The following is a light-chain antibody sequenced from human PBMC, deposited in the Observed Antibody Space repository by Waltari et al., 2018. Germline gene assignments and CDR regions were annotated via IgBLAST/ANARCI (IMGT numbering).Light chain of an antibody. Sequence: QSALTQPPSASRSPGQSVTISCTVTSSDVGGYNHVSWYQQHPGKAPKLMIFEVNIRASGVPDRCSGSKSGNTASLTVSGLQAENEADYSCYSYAGNCIYVFGTGTKVTVL. CDR1: SSDVGGYNH. CDR2: EVN. CDR3: YSYAGNCIYV. V-gene: IGLV2-8*01. J-gene: IGLJ1*01.